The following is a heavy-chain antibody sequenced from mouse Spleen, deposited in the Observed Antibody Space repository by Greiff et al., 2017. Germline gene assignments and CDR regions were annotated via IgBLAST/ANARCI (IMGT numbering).Heavy chain of an antibody. D-gene: IGHD1-1*01. CDR1: GFTFSSYA. CDR2: ISDGGSYT. CDR3: ARGYYGSSYDRDYFDY. Sequence: EVMLVESGGGLVKPGGSLKLSCAASGFTFSSYAMSWVRQTPEKRLEWVATISDGGSYTYYPDNVKGRFTISRDNAKNNLYLQMSHLKSEDTAMYYCARGYYGSSYDRDYFDYWGQGTTLTVSS. J-gene: IGHJ2*01. V-gene: IGHV5-4*03.